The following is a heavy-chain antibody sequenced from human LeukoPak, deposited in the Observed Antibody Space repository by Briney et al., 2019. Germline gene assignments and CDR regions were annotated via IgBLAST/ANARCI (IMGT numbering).Heavy chain of an antibody. Sequence: TPSETLSLTCTVSGGSISSYYWSWIRQPPGKGLEWIGYIYYSGSTSYNPSLKSRVTISVDTSKNQFSLKLSSVTAADTAVYYCVRVDSVYDFWSGSLLGAFDIWGQGTMVTVSS. J-gene: IGHJ3*02. CDR2: IYYSGST. CDR3: VRVDSVYDFWSGSLLGAFDI. D-gene: IGHD3-3*01. V-gene: IGHV4-59*08. CDR1: GGSISSYY.